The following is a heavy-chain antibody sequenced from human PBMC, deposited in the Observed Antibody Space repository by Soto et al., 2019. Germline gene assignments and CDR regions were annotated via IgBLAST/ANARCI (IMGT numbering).Heavy chain of an antibody. CDR2: IYHSGST. V-gene: IGHV4-30-2*01. Sequence: QLQLQESGSGLVKPSQTLSLTCAVSGGSISSGGYSWSWIRQPPGKGLEWIGYIYHSGSTYYNPSRNSRVAISVDSSKNQFSLKLSSVTAADTAVYYCARGPPKTYWGQGTLVTVSS. J-gene: IGHJ4*02. CDR1: GGSISSGGYS. CDR3: ARGPPKTY.